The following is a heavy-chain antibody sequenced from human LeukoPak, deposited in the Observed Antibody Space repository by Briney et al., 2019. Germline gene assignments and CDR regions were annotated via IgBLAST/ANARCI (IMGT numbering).Heavy chain of an antibody. Sequence: GGSLRLSCEASGFAFSYYWMHWVRQAPGKGLMLISRISGDGTSTTHADAVKGRFTISRDNAKNTLYLQMNSLRAEDTAFYYCARDLKESNSSQIDYWGRGTLVTVST. J-gene: IGHJ4*02. CDR2: ISGDGTST. CDR3: ARDLKESNSSQIDY. CDR1: GFAFSYYW. D-gene: IGHD6-13*01. V-gene: IGHV3-74*01.